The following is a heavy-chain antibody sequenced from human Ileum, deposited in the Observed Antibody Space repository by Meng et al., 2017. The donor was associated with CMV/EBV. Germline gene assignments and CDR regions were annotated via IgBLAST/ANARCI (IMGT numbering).Heavy chain of an antibody. CDR1: GASIDSHIW. D-gene: IGHD1-14*01. CDR2: IYQTGST. CDR3: AISPNQDPGP. J-gene: IGHJ5*02. Sequence: LTCAVSGASIDSHIWWSWVRQPPGEGLEWIGEIYQTGSTNYNPSLKSRVTISMDKSKNHFSLNLSSVTAADTAFYYCAISPNQDPGPWGQGTLVTVSS. V-gene: IGHV4-4*02.